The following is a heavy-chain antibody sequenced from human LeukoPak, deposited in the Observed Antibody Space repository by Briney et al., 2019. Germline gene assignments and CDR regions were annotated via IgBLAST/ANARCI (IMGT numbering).Heavy chain of an antibody. D-gene: IGHD7-27*01. J-gene: IGHJ3*02. Sequence: GGSLRLSCSASGLTFSIYSMHWVRDALGKGLEYVSGIIVNGGSTYYADSVKSRFTISRDNSKNTLYLQMRTLRAEDTAVYYCVTELGIGGFDIWGQGTMVTVSS. CDR2: IIVNGGST. CDR3: VTELGIGGFDI. CDR1: GLTFSIYS. V-gene: IGHV3-64D*06.